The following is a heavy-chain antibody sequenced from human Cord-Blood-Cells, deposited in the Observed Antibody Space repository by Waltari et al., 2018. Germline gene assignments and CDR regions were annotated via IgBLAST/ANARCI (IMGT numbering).Heavy chain of an antibody. J-gene: IGHJ2*01. V-gene: IGHV4-59*01. Sequence: QVQLQESGSGLVKPSETLSLTCTVSGGSISSYYLSWTRQPPGKGLEWIGYIYYRGSTNYNPSLKSRVTISVDTSKNQFSLKLSSVTAADTVVYYCARRVYQLLYRNWYFDLWGRGTLVTVSS. D-gene: IGHD2-2*02. CDR2: IYYRGST. CDR3: ARRVYQLLYRNWYFDL. CDR1: GGSISSYY.